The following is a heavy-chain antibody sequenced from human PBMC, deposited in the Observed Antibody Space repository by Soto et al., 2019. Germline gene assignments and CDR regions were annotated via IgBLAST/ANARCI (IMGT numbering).Heavy chain of an antibody. CDR3: ARQRAADIPLFDP. CDR1: GYSFTSYW. Sequence: GESLKISCKGSGYSFTSYWIGWVRQMPGKGLEWMGIIYPGDSDTRYSPSFQGRVTTSAGKSISTAYLQWSSLKASDTAMYYCARQRAADIPLFDPWGQGTLVTVSS. V-gene: IGHV5-51*01. J-gene: IGHJ5*02. CDR2: IYPGDSDT. D-gene: IGHD5-12*01.